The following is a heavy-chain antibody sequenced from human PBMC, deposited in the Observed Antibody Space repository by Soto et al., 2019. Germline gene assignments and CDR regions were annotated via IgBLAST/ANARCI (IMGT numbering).Heavy chain of an antibody. CDR2: IHWDDEK. V-gene: IGHV2-5*02. J-gene: IGHJ4*02. Sequence: QITLKESGPTLVIPTQTLTLTCTFSGFSLNTRGVGVGWIHQPPGKALEWVALIHWDDEKRYSPSLRNTLTITKDTSKNQVVLIMTNMDPVDTATYYCASSPFVLGSGWNVDFWGQGILVTVSS. D-gene: IGHD6-19*01. CDR1: GFSLNTRGVG. CDR3: ASSPFVLGSGWNVDF.